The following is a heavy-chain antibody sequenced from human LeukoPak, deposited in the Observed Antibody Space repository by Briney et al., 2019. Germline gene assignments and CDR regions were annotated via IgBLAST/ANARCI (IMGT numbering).Heavy chain of an antibody. CDR1: GGIFSNHA. Sequence: SVKVSCKASGGIFSNHAVTWVRQAPGQGLEWMGRIIPMIGTAKYAQKFQGRVTFTADTSANTAYMELSSLTSEDTALYFCAKGATVGKEALDIWGQGSLVTVSS. J-gene: IGHJ3*02. CDR3: AKGATVGKEALDI. CDR2: IIPMIGTA. D-gene: IGHD1-14*01. V-gene: IGHV1-69*04.